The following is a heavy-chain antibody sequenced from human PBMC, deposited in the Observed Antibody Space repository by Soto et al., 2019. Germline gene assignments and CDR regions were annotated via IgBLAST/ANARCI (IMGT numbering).Heavy chain of an antibody. CDR3: ARGGRPPPNYYYYNMDV. Sequence: SVRVSCKASGGTFSSYAISWVRQAPGQGLEWMGGIIPIFGSANYAQKFQGRVTITADESTSTAYMELSSLMSEDTAVYYCARGGRPPPNYYYYNMDVWGQGTTVTVSS. J-gene: IGHJ6*02. CDR2: IIPIFGSA. D-gene: IGHD3-16*01. CDR1: GGTFSSYA. V-gene: IGHV1-69*13.